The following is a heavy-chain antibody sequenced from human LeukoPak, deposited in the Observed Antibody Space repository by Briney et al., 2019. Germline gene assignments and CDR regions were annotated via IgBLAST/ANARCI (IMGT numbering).Heavy chain of an antibody. V-gene: IGHV4-61*05. CDR2: IYYSGST. CDR1: GGSISSSSYY. D-gene: IGHD3-3*01. CDR3: ASTDFWSGYYTPAFDY. Sequence: PSETLSLTCSVSGGSISSSSYYWSWIRQPPGKGLEWIGYIYYSGSTNYNPSLKSRVTISVDTSKNQFSLKLSSVTAADTAVYYCASTDFWSGYYTPAFDYWGQGTLVTVSS. J-gene: IGHJ4*02.